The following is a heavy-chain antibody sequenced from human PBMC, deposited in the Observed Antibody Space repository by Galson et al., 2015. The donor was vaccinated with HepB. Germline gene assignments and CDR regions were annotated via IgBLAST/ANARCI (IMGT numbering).Heavy chain of an antibody. J-gene: IGHJ4*02. Sequence: SLRLSCAASGLTFSDYYMSWIRQAPGKGLEWVSYISSSSSYTNYADSVKGRFTISRDNAKNSLYLQMNSLRAEDTAVYYCARDFGCSSTSCYTYDLYYFDYWGQGTLVTVSS. CDR3: ARDFGCSSTSCYTYDLYYFDY. CDR2: ISSSSSYT. V-gene: IGHV3-11*06. CDR1: GLTFSDYY. D-gene: IGHD2-2*02.